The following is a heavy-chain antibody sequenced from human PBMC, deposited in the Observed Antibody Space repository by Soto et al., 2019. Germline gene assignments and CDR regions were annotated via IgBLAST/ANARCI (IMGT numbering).Heavy chain of an antibody. CDR1: GFTFSSYA. V-gene: IGHV3-23*01. J-gene: IGHJ6*02. CDR2: ISGSGGST. D-gene: IGHD3-10*01. Sequence: PGGSLRLSCAASGFTFSSYAMSWVRQAPGKGLEWVSAISGSGGSTYYTDSVKGRFTISRDNSKNTLYLKMNSLRAEDTAVYYCARAPNDVLLWFGEPFYYYGMDVWGQGTTVTVSS. CDR3: ARAPNDVLLWFGEPFYYYGMDV.